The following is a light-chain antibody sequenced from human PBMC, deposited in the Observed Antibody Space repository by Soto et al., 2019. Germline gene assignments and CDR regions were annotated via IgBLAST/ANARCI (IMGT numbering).Light chain of an antibody. J-gene: IGKJ4*01. CDR2: GAS. CDR1: QSVSSN. V-gene: IGKV3-15*01. Sequence: EIVMTQSPATLSVSPGERATLSCRASQSVSSNLAWYQQKPGQAPRLLIYGASTRATGIPARFSGSGSGTEFTLTISSLQSEDFAAYYCQQYNNGLTFGGGTKVEIK. CDR3: QQYNNGLT.